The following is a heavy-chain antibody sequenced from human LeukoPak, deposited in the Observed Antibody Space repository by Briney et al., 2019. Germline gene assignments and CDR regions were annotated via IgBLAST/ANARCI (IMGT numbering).Heavy chain of an antibody. CDR3: ARTFGVVTYYYYMDV. D-gene: IGHD3-3*01. CDR2: IYYSGST. V-gene: IGHV4-59*01. CDR1: GGSISSYY. J-gene: IGHJ6*03. Sequence: SETLSLTCTVSGGSISSYYWSWIRQPPGKGLEWIGYIYYSGSTNYNPSLKSRVTISVDTSKNQFSLKLSSVTAADTAVYYCARTFGVVTYYYYMDVWGKGTTVTVSS.